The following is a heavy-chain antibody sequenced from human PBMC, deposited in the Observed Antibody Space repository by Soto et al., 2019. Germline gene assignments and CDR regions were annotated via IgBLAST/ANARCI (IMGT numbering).Heavy chain of an antibody. J-gene: IGHJ4*02. V-gene: IGHV4-39*01. CDR3: ARVGTTVVTDEFDY. Sequence: QLQLQESGPGLVKPSETLSLTCTVSGGSISSSSYYWGWIRQPPGKGLEWIGSIYYSGSTYYNPSLKSRVTISVDTSKTQFSLMLSSVTAADTAVYYCARVGTTVVTDEFDYWGQGTLVTVSS. D-gene: IGHD4-17*01. CDR1: GGSISSSSYY. CDR2: IYYSGST.